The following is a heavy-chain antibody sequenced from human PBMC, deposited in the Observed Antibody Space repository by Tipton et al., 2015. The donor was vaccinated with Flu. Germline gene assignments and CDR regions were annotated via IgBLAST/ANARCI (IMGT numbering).Heavy chain of an antibody. CDR2: IYTSGST. CDR3: ARDYGDLNWFDP. Sequence: TLSLTCTVSGGSISSYYWTWIRQPAGKGLEWIGQIYTSGSTKYNPSLKSRVTMSLDTSKNQFSLKMSSVTAADTAMYYCARDYGDLNWFDPWGQGTLVTVSS. CDR1: GGSISSYY. V-gene: IGHV4-4*07. D-gene: IGHD4-17*01. J-gene: IGHJ5*02.